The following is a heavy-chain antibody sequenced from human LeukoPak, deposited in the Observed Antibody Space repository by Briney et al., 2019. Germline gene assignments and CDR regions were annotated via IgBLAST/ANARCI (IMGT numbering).Heavy chain of an antibody. V-gene: IGHV4-61*01. CDR1: GNSISSDYY. D-gene: IGHD3-16*01. J-gene: IGHJ6*03. CDR2: IYYSGSA. Sequence: SETLSLTCTVSGNSISSDYYWSWIRQPPGKGLEWIGYIYYSGSAHYNPSLKSRVTISVDTSKNQLSLKLSSVTAADTAVYYCARESDDYVWGSRTYYYYMDVWGKGTAVTISS. CDR3: ARESDDYVWGSRTYYYYMDV.